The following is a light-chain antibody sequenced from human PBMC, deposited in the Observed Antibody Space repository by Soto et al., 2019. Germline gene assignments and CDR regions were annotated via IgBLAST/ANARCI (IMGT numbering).Light chain of an antibody. CDR2: LNSDGSH. V-gene: IGLV4-69*01. CDR1: SGHSSYA. J-gene: IGLJ1*01. Sequence: QPVLTQSPSASASLGASVKLTCTLSSGHSSYAIAWHQQQPEKGPRYLMKLNSDGSHSKGDGIPDRFSGPSSGAERYRTISCLQYEDEADYYCQTRGPGIHDVFGPGTKLTVL. CDR3: QTRGPGIHDV.